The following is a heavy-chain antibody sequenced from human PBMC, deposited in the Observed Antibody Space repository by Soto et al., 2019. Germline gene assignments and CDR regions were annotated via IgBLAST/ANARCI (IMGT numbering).Heavy chain of an antibody. Sequence: DVKLLESGGGLVQPGGSLRLSCAASGFTFSNYAMSWVRQAPGKGLECVSTIVGSRTYYTDSVKGRFTISRDNSQNTLYLQMNNLRADDTAVYYCAKDLGDWLRNAFDVWGQGTMVTVSS. V-gene: IGHV3-23*01. D-gene: IGHD3-16*01. CDR3: AKDLGDWLRNAFDV. CDR1: GFTFSNYA. CDR2: IVGSRT. J-gene: IGHJ3*01.